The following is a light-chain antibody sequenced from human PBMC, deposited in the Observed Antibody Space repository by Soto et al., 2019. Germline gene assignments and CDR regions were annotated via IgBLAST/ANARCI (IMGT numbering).Light chain of an antibody. CDR3: SSSTINNTVL. V-gene: IGLV2-14*01. Sequence: ALTQPASMSGSPGQSITISCTGTSSDVGGYNYVSWYQRHPGKAPKLMIYEVSNRPSGVSNRFSGSKSGNTASLTISGLQAEDEADYYCSSSTINNTVLFGGGTKLTVL. CDR1: SSDVGGYNY. J-gene: IGLJ2*01. CDR2: EVS.